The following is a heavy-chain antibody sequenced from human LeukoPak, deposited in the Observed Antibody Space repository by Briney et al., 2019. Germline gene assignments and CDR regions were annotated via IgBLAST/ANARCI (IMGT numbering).Heavy chain of an antibody. V-gene: IGHV3-7*01. D-gene: IGHD2-2*01. CDR2: IKQDGSEK. J-gene: IGHJ4*02. CDR3: ARDQGYGSTSCCTGAFDY. Sequence: PGGSLRLSCAASGFTFSSYWMSWVRQAPGKGLEWVANIKQDGSEKYYVDSVKGRFTISRDNSKNTLYLQMNSLRAEDTAVYYCARDQGYGSTSCCTGAFDYWGQGTLVTVSS. CDR1: GFTFSSYW.